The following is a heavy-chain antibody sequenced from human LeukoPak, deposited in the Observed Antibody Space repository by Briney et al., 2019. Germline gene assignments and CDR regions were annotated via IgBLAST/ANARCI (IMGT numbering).Heavy chain of an antibody. CDR2: ISYDGSNK. CDR1: GFIFSRNV. Sequence: HPGGSLRLSCAASGFIFSRNVMHWVRQAPGKGLEWVAVISYDGSNKYYADSVKGRFTISRDNSKNTLDLQMNSLRDEDTAVYYCAHWATGIEYWSQGIMVTVSS. V-gene: IGHV3-30*03. D-gene: IGHD5-12*01. J-gene: IGHJ4*02. CDR3: AHWATGIEY.